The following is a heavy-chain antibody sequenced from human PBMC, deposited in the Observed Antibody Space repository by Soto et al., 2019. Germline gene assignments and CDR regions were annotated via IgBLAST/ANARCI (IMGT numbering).Heavy chain of an antibody. CDR2: IYYSGST. V-gene: IGHV4-39*01. D-gene: IGHD3-10*01. J-gene: IGHJ4*02. CDR3: ARRPVILPWFGEFFDY. Sequence: SETLSLTCTVSGGSISSSSYYWGWIRQPPGKGLEWIGSIYYSGSTYYNPSLKSRVTISVDTSKNQFSLKLSSVTAADTAVYYCARRPVILPWFGEFFDYWGQGTLVTVS. CDR1: GGSISSSSYY.